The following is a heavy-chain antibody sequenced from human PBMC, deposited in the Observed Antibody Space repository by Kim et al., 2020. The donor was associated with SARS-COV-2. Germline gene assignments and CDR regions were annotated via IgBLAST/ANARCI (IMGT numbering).Heavy chain of an antibody. CDR2: MTGTGGSK. Sequence: GGSLRLSCAASGFPFNYYAMAWVRQAPGKGLEWVALMTGTGGSKYYGDSVKGRFTISRDNYNFTLFLHMNSLRVDDTALYYCTTDAGALVVPWGPGTQVT. CDR3: TTDAGALVVP. CDR1: GFPFNYYA. J-gene: IGHJ5*02. V-gene: IGHV3-23*01. D-gene: IGHD2-15*01.